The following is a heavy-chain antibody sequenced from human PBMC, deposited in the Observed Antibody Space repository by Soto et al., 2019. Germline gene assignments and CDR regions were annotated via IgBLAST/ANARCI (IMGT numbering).Heavy chain of an antibody. CDR1: GFSFAYYG. Sequence: QVQLVESGGGVVQPGRSLRLSCAASGFSFAYYGMHWVRQAPGKGLEWVAVISYDGTEKYYEDSVKGRFTISRDNTKNRLDLQMNSLRGEDTAVYVCAKAYATTGLDSWGQGTLVTVSS. CDR2: ISYDGTEK. D-gene: IGHD4-17*01. J-gene: IGHJ4*02. V-gene: IGHV3-30*18. CDR3: AKAYATTGLDS.